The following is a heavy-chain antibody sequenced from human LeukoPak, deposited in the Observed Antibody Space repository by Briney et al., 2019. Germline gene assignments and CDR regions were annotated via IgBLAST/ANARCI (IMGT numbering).Heavy chain of an antibody. CDR1: GXTFSTFW. J-gene: IGHJ6*02. D-gene: IGHD4-17*01. V-gene: IGHV3-7*02. Sequence: GGSLRLSWAASGXTFSTFWMSWVRQAPGKGLEWVANIKQDGSEKYYVDSVKGRFIISRDNAKNSLFLQMNSLRAEDTALYYCARVGVTTMTVDVWGQGTTVTVSS. CDR3: ARVGVTTMTVDV. CDR2: IKQDGSEK.